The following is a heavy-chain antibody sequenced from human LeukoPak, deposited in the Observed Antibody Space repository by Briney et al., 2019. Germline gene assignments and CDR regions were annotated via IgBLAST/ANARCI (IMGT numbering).Heavy chain of an antibody. J-gene: IGHJ4*02. Sequence: GGSLRLSCAASGFTFNSYWMSWVRQAPRKGLEWVANIKQDGSEKYYVDSVKGRFTISRDNAKNSLYLQMNSLRAEDTAVYYCARGTGTTDYWGQGTLVTVSS. CDR2: IKQDGSEK. CDR3: ARGTGTTDY. D-gene: IGHD1-7*01. V-gene: IGHV3-7*01. CDR1: GFTFNSYW.